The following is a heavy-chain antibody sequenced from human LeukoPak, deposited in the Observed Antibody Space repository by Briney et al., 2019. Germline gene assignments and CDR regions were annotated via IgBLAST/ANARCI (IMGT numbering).Heavy chain of an antibody. Sequence: GGSLRLSCAPSGFTFITYSINWVRQAPGKGLEWVSYISSSSSTIYYADSVKGRFTISRDNAKNSLYLQMNSLRAEDTAVYHCARDRMPYDSDAFDIWGQGTMVTVSS. CDR3: ARDRMPYDSDAFDI. V-gene: IGHV3-48*04. D-gene: IGHD3-16*01. CDR2: ISSSSSTI. CDR1: GFTFITYS. J-gene: IGHJ3*02.